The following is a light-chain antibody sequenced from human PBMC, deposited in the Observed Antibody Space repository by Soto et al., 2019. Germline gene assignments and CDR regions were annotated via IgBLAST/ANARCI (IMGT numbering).Light chain of an antibody. J-gene: IGLJ3*02. CDR3: SSYISDTTHLA. CDR2: EVT. CDR1: SDDIGTYDY. Sequence: QSSLTQPASVSGSPGQSGTISCTGTSDDIGTYDYVSWYQQQPGRAPKLMISEVTKRPSEISDRFSGSKSGNTASLTISGLQPEDEAIYYCSSYISDTTHLAFGGGTKLTVL. V-gene: IGLV2-14*01.